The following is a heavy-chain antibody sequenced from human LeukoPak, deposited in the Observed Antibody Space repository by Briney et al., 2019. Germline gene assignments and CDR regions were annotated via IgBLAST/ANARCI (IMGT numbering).Heavy chain of an antibody. D-gene: IGHD2-21*02. CDR1: RFTFSTSW. V-gene: IGHV3-7*03. CDR3: VSGGDSGY. CDR2: ITPAGSEK. J-gene: IGHJ4*02. Sequence: GGSLRLSCAASRFTFSTSWMGWVRQAPGKGLEWVASITPAGSEKYYANSMKGRFTISRDNAKNSLFLQMNSLRADDTGVYFCVSGGDSGYWGQGTLVTVSS.